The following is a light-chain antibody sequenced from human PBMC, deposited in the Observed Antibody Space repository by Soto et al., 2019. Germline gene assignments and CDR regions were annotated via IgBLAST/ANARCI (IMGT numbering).Light chain of an antibody. Sequence: QSALTQPRSVSGSPGQSVTISCTGTSSDVGGYHYVSWYQQHPGKAPKLMIYDVGKRPSGVPDRFSGSKSGNTASLTISGLQAEDEADYYCCSYAGSYKGYVFGTGTKLTVL. CDR3: CSYAGSYKGYV. CDR2: DVG. CDR1: SSDVGGYHY. J-gene: IGLJ1*01. V-gene: IGLV2-11*01.